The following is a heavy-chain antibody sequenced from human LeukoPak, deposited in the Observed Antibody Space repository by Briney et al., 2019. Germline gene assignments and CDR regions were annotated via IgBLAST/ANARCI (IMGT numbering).Heavy chain of an antibody. D-gene: IGHD7-27*01. J-gene: IGHJ6*03. V-gene: IGHV3-23*01. CDR2: VNGPGATT. Sequence: GGSLRLSCAASGFASGFTSSDYAVSWVRQAPGKGPEWVASVNGPGATTYYADSVRGRFTISRDNSKNTVYLQMISLGADDTAVYFCAKAPATGEGYYFYYMDVWGKGTTVTVSS. CDR3: AKAPATGEGYYFYYMDV. CDR1: GFTSSDYA.